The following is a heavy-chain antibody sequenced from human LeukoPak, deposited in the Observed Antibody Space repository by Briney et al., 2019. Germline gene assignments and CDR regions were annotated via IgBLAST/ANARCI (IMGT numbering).Heavy chain of an antibody. D-gene: IGHD2-8*01. CDR2: IIPILGIA. Sequence: SVKVSCKASGGTFSSYAISWVRQAPGQGLEWMGRIIPILGIANYAQKFQGRVTITADKSTSTAYVELSSLRSEDTAVYYCARDTRNDDAFDIWGQGTMVTVSS. CDR1: GGTFSSYA. CDR3: ARDTRNDDAFDI. V-gene: IGHV1-69*04. J-gene: IGHJ3*02.